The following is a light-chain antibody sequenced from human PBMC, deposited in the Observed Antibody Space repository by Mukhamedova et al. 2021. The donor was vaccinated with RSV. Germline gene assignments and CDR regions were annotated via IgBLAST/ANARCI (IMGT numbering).Light chain of an antibody. J-gene: IGKJ1*01. CDR2: EAS. CDR3: QQYSNFGT. V-gene: IGKV1-5*03. Sequence: WYQRRVHGKAPRLLIYEASTLQSGVPSRFSGSGSGTEFTLTISSLQTDDFATYYCQQYSNFGTFDQGTKVEMK.